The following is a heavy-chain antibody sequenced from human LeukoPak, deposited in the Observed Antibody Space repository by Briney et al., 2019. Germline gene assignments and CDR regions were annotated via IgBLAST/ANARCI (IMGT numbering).Heavy chain of an antibody. J-gene: IGHJ4*02. CDR2: IYSGGST. Sequence: PGGSLRLSCAASGFTVSSNYMSWVRQAPGKGLEWVSVIYSGGSTYYADSVKGRFTISRDNSKNTLYLQMNSLRAEDTAVYYCAREVGGYNYRDFDYWGQGTLVTVSS. CDR1: GFTVSSNY. CDR3: AREVGGYNYRDFDY. V-gene: IGHV3-66*01. D-gene: IGHD5-24*01.